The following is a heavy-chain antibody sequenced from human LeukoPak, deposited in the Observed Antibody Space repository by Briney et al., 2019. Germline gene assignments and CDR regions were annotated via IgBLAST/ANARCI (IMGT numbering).Heavy chain of an antibody. Sequence: GGSLRLSCAASGFTFSDSYMSWIRQTPGKGLEWVAYISSSGSDICSADSVKGRFTISRDNVRDSVYLQMNDVRVEDTALYYCARVRVRSIIITFGGVIVNWGQGTLVTVSS. CDR3: ARVRVRSIIITFGGVIVN. D-gene: IGHD3-16*02. J-gene: IGHJ4*02. V-gene: IGHV3-11*01. CDR1: GFTFSDSY. CDR2: ISSSGSDI.